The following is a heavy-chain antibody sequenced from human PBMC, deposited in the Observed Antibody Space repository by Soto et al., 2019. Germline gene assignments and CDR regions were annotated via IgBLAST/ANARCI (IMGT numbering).Heavy chain of an antibody. D-gene: IGHD6-25*01. Sequence: GGSLRLSCAVSGFTVSNTYTSWVRQAPGKGPEWVAVIYRGVSTHYADSVKGRFTISRDDSKDTIYLQMNSLRAEDTAVYYCARDRSDSSRADSFDVWGQGTMVTVSS. J-gene: IGHJ3*01. CDR1: GFTVSNTY. CDR3: ARDRSDSSRADSFDV. V-gene: IGHV3-53*01. CDR2: IYRGVST.